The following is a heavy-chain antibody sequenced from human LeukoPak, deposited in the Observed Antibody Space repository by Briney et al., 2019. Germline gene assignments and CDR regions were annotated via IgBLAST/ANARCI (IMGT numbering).Heavy chain of an antibody. V-gene: IGHV3-33*06. CDR3: AKDETGSYSVY. Sequence: GGSLRLSCAASGFTFSSYGMHWVRQAPGKGLEWVAVIWYDGSNKYYADSVKGRFTISRDNSKNTLYLQMNSLRAEDTAVYYCAKDETGSYSVYWGQGTLVTVSS. CDR1: GFTFSSYG. J-gene: IGHJ4*02. D-gene: IGHD1-26*01. CDR2: IWYDGSNK.